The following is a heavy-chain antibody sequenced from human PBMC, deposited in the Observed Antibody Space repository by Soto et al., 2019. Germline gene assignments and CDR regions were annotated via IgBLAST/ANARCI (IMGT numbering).Heavy chain of an antibody. CDR3: ASIPYDFWGGYYTGTYY. J-gene: IGHJ4*02. D-gene: IGHD3-3*01. Sequence: QVQLVQSGAEVKKPGSSVKVSCKASGGTFSSYAISWVRQAPGQGLEWMGGIIPIFGTANYAQKFQGRVTITADESTSTAYMELSSLRSEDTAVYYCASIPYDFWGGYYTGTYYWGQGTLVTVSS. CDR2: IIPIFGTA. V-gene: IGHV1-69*01. CDR1: GGTFSSYA.